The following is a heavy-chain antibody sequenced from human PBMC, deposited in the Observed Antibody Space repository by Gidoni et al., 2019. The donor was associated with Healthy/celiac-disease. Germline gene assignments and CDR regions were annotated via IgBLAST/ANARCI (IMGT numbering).Heavy chain of an antibody. V-gene: IGHV3-23*01. CDR2: ISGRGGST. CDR3: AKDGIAARLTLFDY. CDR1: GFTFSSYA. Sequence: EVQLLESGGGLVQPGGSLSLSCAASGFTFSSYAMRWVRQAPGKGLDCVSAISGRGGSTYYADAVKGRFTISRDNSKNTLYLQMNSLRAEDTAVYYCAKDGIAARLTLFDYWGQGTLVTVSS. D-gene: IGHD6-6*01. J-gene: IGHJ4*02.